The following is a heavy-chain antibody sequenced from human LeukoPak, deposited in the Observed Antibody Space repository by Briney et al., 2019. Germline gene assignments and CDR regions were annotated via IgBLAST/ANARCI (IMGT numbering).Heavy chain of an antibody. CDR3: ARGSLKMTTVTTGNPGLFDY. CDR1: GYTFTGYY. CDR2: INPNSGGT. Sequence: ASVKVSCKASGYTFTGYYMHWVRQAPGQGLEWMGWINPNSGGTNYAQKFQGRVTMTRDTSISTAYMELSRLRSDDTAVYYCARGSLKMTTVTTGNPGLFDYWGQGTLVTVSS. D-gene: IGHD4-17*01. V-gene: IGHV1-2*02. J-gene: IGHJ4*02.